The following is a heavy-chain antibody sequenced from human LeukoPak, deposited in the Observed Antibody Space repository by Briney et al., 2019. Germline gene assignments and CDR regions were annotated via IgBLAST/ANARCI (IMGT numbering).Heavy chain of an antibody. CDR1: GGSISSYY. CDR3: ARQKGYSSSWSVGGVRHYYYYGMDV. CDR2: IYYSGST. V-gene: IGHV4-59*08. Sequence: SETLSLTCTVSGGSISSYYWSWIRQPPGKGLEWIGYIYYSGSTNYNPSLKSRVTISVDTSKNQFSLKLSSVTAADTAVYYCARQKGYSSSWSVGGVRHYYYYGMDVWGQGTTVTVSS. D-gene: IGHD6-13*01. J-gene: IGHJ6*02.